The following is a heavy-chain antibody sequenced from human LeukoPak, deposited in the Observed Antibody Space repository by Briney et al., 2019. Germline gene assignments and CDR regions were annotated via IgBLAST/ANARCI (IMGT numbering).Heavy chain of an antibody. Sequence: GGSLRLSCEASGFTFSSYSMNWVRQAPGKGLEWVSSISSSSSYIYYADSVKGRFTISRDNAKNSLYLQMNSLRAEDTAVYYCARDFGYCSSTSCYRPYYFDYWGQGTLVTVSS. J-gene: IGHJ4*02. CDR3: ARDFGYCSSTSCYRPYYFDY. V-gene: IGHV3-21*01. D-gene: IGHD2-2*01. CDR2: ISSSSSYI. CDR1: GFTFSSYS.